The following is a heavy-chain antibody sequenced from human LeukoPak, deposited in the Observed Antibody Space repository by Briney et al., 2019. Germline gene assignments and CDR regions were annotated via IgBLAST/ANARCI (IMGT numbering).Heavy chain of an antibody. Sequence: GGSLRLSCAASGFTFSSYAMSWVRQAPGKGLEWVSAISGSGGSTYYADSVKSRFTISRENSKKTQYLQRNSLRAEATAVYYCAKDGHITMVRGVIWDDYWGQGTLVTVSS. D-gene: IGHD3-10*01. CDR2: ISGSGGST. V-gene: IGHV3-23*01. CDR1: GFTFSSYA. J-gene: IGHJ4*02. CDR3: AKDGHITMVRGVIWDDY.